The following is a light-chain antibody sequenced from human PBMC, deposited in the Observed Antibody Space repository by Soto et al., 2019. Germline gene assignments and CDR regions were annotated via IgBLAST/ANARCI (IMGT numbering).Light chain of an antibody. CDR2: DAS. CDR1: QSVPNNY. Sequence: EIVLTQSPGSLSLSPGERATLSCRASQSVPNNYLAWYQQKPAQAPRLLIHDASSRATGIPDRFSGSGSGTDFTLTINRLEPEDFAVYYCQLYGISPHFGQGTRLEN. V-gene: IGKV3-20*01. J-gene: IGKJ5*01. CDR3: QLYGISPH.